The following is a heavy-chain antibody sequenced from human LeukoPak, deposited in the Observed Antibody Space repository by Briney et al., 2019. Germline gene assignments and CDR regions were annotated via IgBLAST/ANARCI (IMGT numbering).Heavy chain of an antibody. Sequence: GGSLSLSCAASGFTFSSYSMNWVRQAPGKGLEWVSSISSSSSYIYYADSVKGRFTISRDNAKNSLYLQMNSLRAEDTAMYYCAREHYYGSGGDYWGQGTLVTVSS. D-gene: IGHD3-10*01. CDR1: GFTFSSYS. CDR3: AREHYYGSGGDY. CDR2: ISSSSSYI. J-gene: IGHJ4*02. V-gene: IGHV3-21*01.